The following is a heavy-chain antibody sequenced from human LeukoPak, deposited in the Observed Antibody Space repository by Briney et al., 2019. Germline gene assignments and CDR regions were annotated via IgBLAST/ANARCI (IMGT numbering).Heavy chain of an antibody. CDR2: IYYSGSI. D-gene: IGHD5-18*01. J-gene: IGHJ4*02. CDR3: ARSSRGYSYGPFDY. V-gene: IGHV4-59*08. Sequence: SETLSLTCTVSGGSIGSYYWNWIRQPPGKGLEWIGYIYYSGSINYNPSLKSRVTMSVDTSKNQFSLKLSSVTAADTAVYYCARSSRGYSYGPFDYWGQGALVTVSS. CDR1: GGSIGSYY.